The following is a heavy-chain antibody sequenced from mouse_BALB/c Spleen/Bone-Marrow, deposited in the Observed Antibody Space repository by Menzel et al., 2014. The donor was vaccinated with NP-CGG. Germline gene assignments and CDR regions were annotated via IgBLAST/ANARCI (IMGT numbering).Heavy chain of an antibody. CDR3: ARDYYDYYFDY. J-gene: IGHJ2*01. V-gene: IGHV1-20*02. CDR2: INPYNGDT. CDR1: GYSFTGYF. Sequence: VQLQHSGPELVKPGASVKISCKASGYSFTGYFMNWVMQSHGKSLEWIGRINPYNGDTFYNQKFKGKATLTVDKSSSTAHMELQSLASEDSAVYYCARDYYDYYFDYWGQGTTLTVSS. D-gene: IGHD2-4*01.